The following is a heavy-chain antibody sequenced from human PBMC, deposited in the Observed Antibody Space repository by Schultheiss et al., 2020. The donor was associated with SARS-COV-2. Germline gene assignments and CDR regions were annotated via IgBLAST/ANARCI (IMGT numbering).Heavy chain of an antibody. CDR3: ARGRTYYDFWRRFDP. D-gene: IGHD3-3*01. V-gene: IGHV4-34*01. CDR1: GGSFSGCY. Sequence: SETLSLTCAVYGGSFSGCYWGWIRQPPGKGLEWIGSIYYSGSTYYNPSLKSRVTISVDTSKNQFSLKLSSVTAADTAVYYCARGRTYYDFWRRFDPWGQGTLVTVSS. CDR2: IYYSGST. J-gene: IGHJ5*02.